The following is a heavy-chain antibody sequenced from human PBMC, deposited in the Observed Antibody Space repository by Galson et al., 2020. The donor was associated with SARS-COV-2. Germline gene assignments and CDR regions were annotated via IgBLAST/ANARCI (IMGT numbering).Heavy chain of an antibody. D-gene: IGHD2-21*01. J-gene: IGHJ2*01. CDR3: ARRSFCSSGLCYYDWNFDL. CDR2: IHSTGTT. V-gene: IGHV4-4*09. Sequence: ANIHSTGTTNYNPSFKSRVAISADPSKNMVSLRLTSVTAADTAVYYCARRSFCSSGLCYYDWNFDLWGRGTLVTVSS.